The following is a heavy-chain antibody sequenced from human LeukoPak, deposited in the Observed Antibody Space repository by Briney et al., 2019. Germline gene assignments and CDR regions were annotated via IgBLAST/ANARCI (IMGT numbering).Heavy chain of an antibody. CDR2: ISWNSGSI. D-gene: IGHD1-26*01. V-gene: IGHV3-9*01. CDR1: GFKFHEYA. Sequence: GGSLRLSCKASGFKFHEYAMHWVRQAPGKGLEWVSGISWNSGSIGYADSVKGRFTISRDNAKNSLYLQMNSLRAEDTALYYCAKTQSPYQVGATGWFDPWGQGTLVTVSS. CDR3: AKTQSPYQVGATGWFDP. J-gene: IGHJ5*02.